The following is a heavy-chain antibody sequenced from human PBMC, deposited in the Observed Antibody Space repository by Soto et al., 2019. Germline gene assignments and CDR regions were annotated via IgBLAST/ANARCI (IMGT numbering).Heavy chain of an antibody. V-gene: IGHV1-3*01. Sequence: GASVKVSCKASGYTFTSYAMHWVRQAPGQRLEWMGWINAGNGNTKYSQKFQGRVTITRDTSASTAYMELSSLRSEDTAVYYCARDRSGYPSLVFDYWGQGTLVTVSS. D-gene: IGHD5-12*01. CDR2: INAGNGNT. CDR3: ARDRSGYPSLVFDY. CDR1: GYTFTSYA. J-gene: IGHJ4*02.